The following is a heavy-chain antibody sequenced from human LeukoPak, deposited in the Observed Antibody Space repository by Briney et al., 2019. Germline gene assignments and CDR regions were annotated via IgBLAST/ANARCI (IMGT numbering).Heavy chain of an antibody. V-gene: IGHV4-61*01. CDR1: GGSVSGGSYY. CDR2: FYYTGST. J-gene: IGHJ4*02. CDR3: ASGQFLVSNDY. D-gene: IGHD5/OR15-5a*01. Sequence: PSETLSLTCTVSGGSVSGGSYYWSWIRQPPGKGLEWIGYFYYTGSTNYNPSLKSRVTISVDTSKNQFSLRLSSVIAADTAVYYCASGQFLVSNDYWGQGILVTVSS.